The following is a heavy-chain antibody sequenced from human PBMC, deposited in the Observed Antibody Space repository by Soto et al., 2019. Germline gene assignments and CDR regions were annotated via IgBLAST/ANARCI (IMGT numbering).Heavy chain of an antibody. V-gene: IGHV3-15*07. CDR1: GFTFNNAW. D-gene: IGHD3-10*01. CDR3: STYNFQLLGFGEPLVAADYNYGMEV. Sequence: EVQLVESGGGLVKPGGSLRLSCAASGFTFNNAWMNWVRQAPGKGLEWVGRIKSKTDGGKTDYAAPVKGRFTISREDSNNTMYKNMNSLKTEGTAVYWCSTYNFQLLGFGEPLVAADYNYGMEVLGQGTTVIVSS. J-gene: IGHJ6*02. CDR2: IKSKTDGGKT.